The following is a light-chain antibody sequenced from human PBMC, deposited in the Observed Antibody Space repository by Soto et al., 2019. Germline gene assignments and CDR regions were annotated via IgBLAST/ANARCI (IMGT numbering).Light chain of an antibody. CDR1: SSNIGAGYD. CDR3: QSYDSSLSGVV. Sequence: QSALTQPPSVSGAPGQRVTISCTGSSSNIGAGYDVHWYQQLPGTAPKLLIYRNRNRPSGVPDRFTGSKSGTSASLAITGLQAEDEADYYSQSYDSSLSGVVFGGGTKLTVL. CDR2: RNR. J-gene: IGLJ2*01. V-gene: IGLV1-40*01.